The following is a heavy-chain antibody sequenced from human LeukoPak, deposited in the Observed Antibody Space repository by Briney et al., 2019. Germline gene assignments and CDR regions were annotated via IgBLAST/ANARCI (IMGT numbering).Heavy chain of an antibody. D-gene: IGHD3-22*01. CDR3: ARPRPSWYYDSSGYPQGAFDI. J-gene: IGHJ3*02. Sequence: SETLSLTCTVSGGSISSSSYYWGWIRQPPGEGLEWIGSIYYSGSTYYNPSLKSRVTISVDTSKNQFSLKLSSVTAADTAVYYCARPRPSWYYDSSGYPQGAFDIWGQGTMVTVSS. CDR1: GGSISSSSYY. V-gene: IGHV4-39*01. CDR2: IYYSGST.